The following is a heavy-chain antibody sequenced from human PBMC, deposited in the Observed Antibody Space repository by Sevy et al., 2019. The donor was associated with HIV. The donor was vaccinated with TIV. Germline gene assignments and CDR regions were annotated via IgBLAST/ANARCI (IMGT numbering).Heavy chain of an antibody. CDR1: GFTFSNAW. CDR2: IKSKTEGATR. J-gene: IGHJ4*02. V-gene: IGHV3-15*01. Sequence: GGSLRLSCAASGFTFSNAWMSWVRQAPGKGLEWVGRIKSKTEGATRDFAAPVKGRLLISRDDSRNTVYLQMNSLKTGEQGGYYCTAGVGASDFDYWGQGTLVTVSS. D-gene: IGHD1-26*01. CDR3: TAGVGASDFDY.